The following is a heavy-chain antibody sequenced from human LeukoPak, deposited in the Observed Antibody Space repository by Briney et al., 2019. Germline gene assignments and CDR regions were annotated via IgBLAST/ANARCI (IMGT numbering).Heavy chain of an antibody. D-gene: IGHD6-13*01. CDR1: GFTFSSYE. V-gene: IGHV3-53*01. J-gene: IGHJ6*04. CDR3: ATAEAAAGTGVDV. Sequence: GGSLRLSCAASGFTFSSYEMNWVRQAPGKGLEWVSVIYSGGSTYYADSVKGRFTISRDNSKNTLYLQMNSLRAEDTAVYYCATAEAAAGTGVDVWGKGTTVTISS. CDR2: IYSGGST.